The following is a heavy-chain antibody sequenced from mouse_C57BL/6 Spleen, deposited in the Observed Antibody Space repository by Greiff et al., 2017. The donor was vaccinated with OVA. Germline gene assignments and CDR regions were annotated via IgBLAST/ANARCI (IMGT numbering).Heavy chain of an antibody. CDR3: ARSGNYYGSTDY. D-gene: IGHD1-1*01. V-gene: IGHV1-64*01. CDR1: GYTFTSYW. Sequence: VQLQQPGAELVKPGASVKLSCKASGYTFTSYWMHWVKQRPGQGLEWIGMIHPNSGSTNYNEKFKSKATLTVDKSSSTAYMQLSSLTSEDSAVYYCARSGNYYGSTDYWGQGTTLTVSS. J-gene: IGHJ2*01. CDR2: IHPNSGST.